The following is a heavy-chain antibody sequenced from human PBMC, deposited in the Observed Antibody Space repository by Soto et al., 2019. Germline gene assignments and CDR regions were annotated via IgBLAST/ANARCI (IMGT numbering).Heavy chain of an antibody. J-gene: IGHJ6*02. CDR1: GFPFSAYS. CDR2: ISSRSDTL. V-gene: IGHV3-48*02. D-gene: IGHD2-15*01. CDR3: ARDWDIVILSVPIPNYNYGMDV. Sequence: GGSRILSCEGSGFPFSAYSMNWVRPAPGKGLEWVSYISSRSDTLYYADSVKGRFTISRDNAKNPVYLQVNNLRDEDTAVYYCARDWDIVILSVPIPNYNYGMDVWGQGTTVTVS.